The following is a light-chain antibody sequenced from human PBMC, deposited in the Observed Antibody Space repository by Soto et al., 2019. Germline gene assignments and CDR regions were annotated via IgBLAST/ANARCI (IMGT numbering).Light chain of an antibody. CDR2: KAS. Sequence: DIQMTQSPSTLSASVGDRVTISCRASQSISSRLAWHQQKPGKAPNLLIYKASTLESGVPSRFSGSGSGTEFTLTISSLQPEDFATYYCQQYNSYSRTFGQGTKVEIK. CDR3: QQYNSYSRT. V-gene: IGKV1-5*03. CDR1: QSISSR. J-gene: IGKJ1*01.